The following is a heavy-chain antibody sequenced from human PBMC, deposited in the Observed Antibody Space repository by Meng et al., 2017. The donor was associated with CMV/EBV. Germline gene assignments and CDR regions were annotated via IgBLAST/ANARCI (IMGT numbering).Heavy chain of an antibody. J-gene: IGHJ4*02. CDR3: ARALVRTSPPDY. CDR2: IYSGGST. CDR1: GFTVSSNY. V-gene: IGHV3-66*01. D-gene: IGHD6-6*01. Sequence: GGSLRLSCAASGFTVSSNYMSWVRQAPGKGLEWVSVIYSGGSTYYADSVKGRFTISRDNSKNTLYLQMNSLRAEDTAVYYCARALVRTSPPDYWGQGTLVTVSS.